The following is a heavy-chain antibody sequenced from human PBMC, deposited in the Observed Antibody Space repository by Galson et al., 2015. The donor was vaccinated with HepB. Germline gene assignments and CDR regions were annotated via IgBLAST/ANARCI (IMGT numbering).Heavy chain of an antibody. J-gene: IGHJ4*02. V-gene: IGHV1-18*01. CDR3: AREIGYSGSPSFDY. D-gene: IGHD1-26*01. CDR2: ISTYNGNT. Sequence: SVKVSCKASGYTFTSYGISWVRRAPGQGLEWMGWISTYNGNTNYAQKLQGRVTMTTDTSTSTAFMELRSLRSDDTAIYYCAREIGYSGSPSFDYWGQGTLVTVSS. CDR1: GYTFTSYG.